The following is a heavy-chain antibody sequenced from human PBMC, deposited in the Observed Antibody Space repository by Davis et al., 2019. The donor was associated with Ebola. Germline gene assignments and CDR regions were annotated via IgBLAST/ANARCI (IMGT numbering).Heavy chain of an antibody. J-gene: IGHJ3*02. CDR2: ISDGGSGT. V-gene: IGHV3-23*01. CDR3: AKAQECSSTTCYAFDI. CDR1: GFTFSSYA. D-gene: IGHD2-2*01. Sequence: GGSLRLSCAASGFTFSSYAMSWVRQVPGKGLEWVSGISDGGSGTSYADSVKGRFTISRDNSKNTLYLQMNSLRAEDTAVYYCAKAQECSSTTCYAFDIWGQGTMVTVSS.